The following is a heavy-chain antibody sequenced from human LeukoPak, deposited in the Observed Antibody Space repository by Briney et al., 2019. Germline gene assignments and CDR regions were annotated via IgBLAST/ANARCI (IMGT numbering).Heavy chain of an antibody. CDR1: GYTFTGNY. Sequence: ASVKVSCKASGYTFTGNYMHWVRQAPGQGLEWMGWINPNSGGTNYAQKFQGRVTMTRDTSISTAYMELSRLRSDDTAVYYCARGRRQQLVRTPQYYYYMDVWGKGTTVTISS. D-gene: IGHD6-13*01. J-gene: IGHJ6*03. V-gene: IGHV1-2*02. CDR3: ARGRRQQLVRTPQYYYYMDV. CDR2: INPNSGGT.